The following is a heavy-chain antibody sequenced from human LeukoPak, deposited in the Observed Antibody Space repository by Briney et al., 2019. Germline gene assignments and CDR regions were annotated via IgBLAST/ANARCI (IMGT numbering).Heavy chain of an antibody. CDR3: ARRGNVRTHRGYSYGCFDY. Sequence: PSETLSLTCTVSGGSISSSSYYWGWLRQPPGKGLEWNGSIYYSGSTYYNPSLKSRVTISVDTSKNQFSLKLSSVTAADTAVYYCARRGNVRTHRGYSYGCFDYWGQGTLVTVSS. J-gene: IGHJ4*02. CDR2: IYYSGST. V-gene: IGHV4-39*01. D-gene: IGHD5-18*01. CDR1: GGSISSSSYY.